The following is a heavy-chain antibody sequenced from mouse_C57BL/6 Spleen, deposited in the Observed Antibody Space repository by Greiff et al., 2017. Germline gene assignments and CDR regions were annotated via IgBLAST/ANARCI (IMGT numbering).Heavy chain of an antibody. Sequence: VQLQESGPGLVAPSQSLSITCTVSGFSLTSYAISWVRQPPGKGLEWLGVIWTGGGTNYNSALKSRLSISKDNSKSQVFLKMNSLQTDDTARYYCARKEITTVVATPYYAMDYWGQGTSVTVSS. CDR3: ARKEITTVVATPYYAMDY. V-gene: IGHV2-9-1*01. CDR2: IWTGGGT. CDR1: GFSLTSYA. J-gene: IGHJ4*01. D-gene: IGHD1-1*01.